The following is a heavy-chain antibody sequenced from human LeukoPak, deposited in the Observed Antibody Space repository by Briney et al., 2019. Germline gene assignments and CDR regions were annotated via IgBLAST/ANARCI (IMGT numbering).Heavy chain of an antibody. CDR3: AHGPSSRSLERLRFLEWSMPSRS. CDR2: IYYSGYT. Sequence: PSETLSLTCAVSGGSISSGSYYWAWIRQPPGKGLEWIGSIYYSGYTYYNPSLKRRVTISIDTSENQFSLKLSSVTAADTAVYYCAHGPSSRSLERLRFLEWSMPSRSWGQGTLVTVSS. V-gene: IGHV4-39*07. J-gene: IGHJ4*02. CDR1: GGSISSGSYY. D-gene: IGHD3-3*01.